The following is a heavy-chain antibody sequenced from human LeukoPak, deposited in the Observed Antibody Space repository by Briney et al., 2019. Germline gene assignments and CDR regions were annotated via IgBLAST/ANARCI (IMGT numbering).Heavy chain of an antibody. J-gene: IGHJ4*02. Sequence: PGGSLRLSCAASGFSFNRYTLNWVRQAPGKGLEWVSPISGSSANIDYADSVKGRFTISRDNARNSLFLQMHGLRAEDTAVYYCARDFSSGWYSPGYYFDRWGQGTLVTVSS. CDR2: ISGSSANI. CDR1: GFSFNRYT. V-gene: IGHV3-21*06. D-gene: IGHD6-19*01. CDR3: ARDFSSGWYSPGYYFDR.